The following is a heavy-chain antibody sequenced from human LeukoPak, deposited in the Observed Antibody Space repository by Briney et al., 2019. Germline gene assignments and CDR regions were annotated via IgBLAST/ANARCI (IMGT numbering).Heavy chain of an antibody. CDR3: ATNQMATIGSLDY. Sequence: GASVKVSCKASGYTFTSYYMHWVRQAPGQGLEWMGIINPSGGSTSYAQKFQGRVTMTRDMSTSTVYMELSSLRSEDTAVYYCATNQMATIGSLDYWGQGTLVTVSS. J-gene: IGHJ4*02. CDR2: INPSGGST. CDR1: GYTFTSYY. V-gene: IGHV1-46*01. D-gene: IGHD5-24*01.